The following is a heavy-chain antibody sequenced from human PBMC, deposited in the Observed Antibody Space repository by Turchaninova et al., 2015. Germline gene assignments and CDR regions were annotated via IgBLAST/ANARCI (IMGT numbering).Heavy chain of an antibody. Sequence: QVQLQESGPGLVKPSETLSLTCSVSGGSISAYYWSWIRQPPGKGLEWIGHIFHSGRTDYNPSLKSRVTISVDKSKNQFSLRLTSVTAADTAVYYCATNRVWDYFGLVSVYSFGPWGQGTLVTVSS. V-gene: IGHV4-59*01. CDR2: IFHSGRT. CDR3: ATNRVWDYFGLVSVYSFGP. D-gene: IGHD3-10*01. J-gene: IGHJ5*02. CDR1: GGSISAYY.